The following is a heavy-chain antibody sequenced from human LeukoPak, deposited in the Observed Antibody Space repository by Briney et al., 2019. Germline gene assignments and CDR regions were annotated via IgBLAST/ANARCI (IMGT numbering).Heavy chain of an antibody. CDR3: AKDMYSSGWGGYYGMDV. CDR2: SSWNSGSI. J-gene: IGHJ6*02. D-gene: IGHD6-19*01. CDR1: GFTFDDYA. V-gene: IGHV3-9*01. Sequence: GGSLRLSCAASGFTFDDYAMHWVRQAPGKGLEWVSGSSWNSGSIGYADCVKGRFTISRDNAKNSLYLQMNSLRAEDTALYYCAKDMYSSGWGGYYGMDVWGQGTTVTVSS.